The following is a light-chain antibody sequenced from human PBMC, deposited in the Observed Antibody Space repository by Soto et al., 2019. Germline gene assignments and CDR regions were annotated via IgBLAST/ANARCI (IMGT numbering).Light chain of an antibody. CDR2: EVT. CDR3: SSFAGDNNFGV. J-gene: IGLJ3*02. Sequence: QSALTQPPSASGSPGQSVTISCTGTSSDIGGYDYVSWYQQHPGKAPKLIIYEVTKRPSGVPDRFSGSKSGNTASLTVSGLQTEDDADYYCSSFAGDNNFGVFGGGTKLTVL. CDR1: SSDIGGYDY. V-gene: IGLV2-8*01.